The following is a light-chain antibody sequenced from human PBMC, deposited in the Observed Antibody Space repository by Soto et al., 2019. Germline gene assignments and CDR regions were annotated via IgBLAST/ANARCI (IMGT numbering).Light chain of an antibody. CDR2: RAS. CDR3: KQYDVYSAIT. Sequence: DIRLTQSPSTLSASVGDRVTITCRASQSISDRLAWYQQKSGKAPRLLIYRASSLENGVPSRFSGSGSGTEFTFTFSSRQHDDFATCYCKQYDVYSAITFGEGTKLDI. J-gene: IGKJ2*01. CDR1: QSISDR. V-gene: IGKV1-5*03.